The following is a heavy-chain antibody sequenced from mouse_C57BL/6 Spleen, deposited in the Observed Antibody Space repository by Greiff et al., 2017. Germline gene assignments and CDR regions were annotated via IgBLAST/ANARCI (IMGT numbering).Heavy chain of an antibody. CDR2: INPSSGYT. V-gene: IGHV1-7*01. CDR3: ARTPTEVATPLDY. J-gene: IGHJ2*01. D-gene: IGHD1-1*01. Sequence: QAHGKKEGAERGKEKDKNTLSCKASGYTFTSYWMHWVNQRPGQGLEWLGSINPSSGYTKYNQKFKDTATLTADNTSSTAYMHLSSLTYQDSAVYYWARTPTEVATPLDYWGQGTTLTVSS. CDR1: GYTFTSYW.